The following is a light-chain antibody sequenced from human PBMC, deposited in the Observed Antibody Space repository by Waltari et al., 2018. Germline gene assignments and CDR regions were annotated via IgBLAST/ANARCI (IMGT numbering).Light chain of an antibody. CDR1: SSYVAGYNY. CDR2: GVS. Sequence: QSALTQPLSASGSPGHSVTLPCTGTSSYVAGYNYVSWYQQHPGTAPNPLIYGVSKRPSGVPDRFSGSKSGNTASLTVSGLQAEDEADYYCSSYAGSNNVFGTGTKVTVL. CDR3: SSYAGSNNV. V-gene: IGLV2-8*01. J-gene: IGLJ1*01.